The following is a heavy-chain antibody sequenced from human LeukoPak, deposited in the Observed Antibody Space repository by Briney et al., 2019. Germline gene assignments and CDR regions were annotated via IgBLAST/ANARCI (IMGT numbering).Heavy chain of an antibody. CDR3: ERSTLFGVATDDAFDI. Sequence: GGSLRLSCAASGFTFSDYYMSWIRQAPGKGLEWVSYISSSGSTIYYADSVKGRFTISRDNSKNSLYLQMNSLRAEDTAVYYCERSTLFGVATDDAFDIWGQGTMVTVSS. V-gene: IGHV3-11*01. CDR2: ISSSGSTI. J-gene: IGHJ3*02. D-gene: IGHD3-3*01. CDR1: GFTFSDYY.